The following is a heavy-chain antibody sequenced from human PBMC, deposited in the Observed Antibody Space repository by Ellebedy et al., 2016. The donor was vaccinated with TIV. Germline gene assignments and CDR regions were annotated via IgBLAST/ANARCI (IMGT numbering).Heavy chain of an antibody. CDR3: AKVQGGYYYDSSGYAETFDY. V-gene: IGHV3-30*18. D-gene: IGHD3-22*01. CDR2: ISYDGSNK. Sequence: GESLKISXAASGFTFSSYGMHWVRQAPGKGLEWVAVISYDGSNKYYADSVKGRFTISRDNSKNTLYLQMNSLRAEDTAVYYCAKVQGGYYYDSSGYAETFDYWGQGTLVTVSS. J-gene: IGHJ4*02. CDR1: GFTFSSYG.